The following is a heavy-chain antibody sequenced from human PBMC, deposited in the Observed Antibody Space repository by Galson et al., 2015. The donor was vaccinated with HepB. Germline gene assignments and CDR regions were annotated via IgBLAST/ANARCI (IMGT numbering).Heavy chain of an antibody. Sequence: SVKVSCKASGYTFTSYGISWVRQAPGQGLEWMGWISAYNGNTNYAQKLQGRVTMTTDTSTSTAYMELRSLRSDDTAVYYCARETGDSSGYYSAYYFDYWGQGTLVTVSS. CDR1: GYTFTSYG. CDR3: ARETGDSSGYYSAYYFDY. V-gene: IGHV1-18*01. J-gene: IGHJ4*02. D-gene: IGHD3-22*01. CDR2: ISAYNGNT.